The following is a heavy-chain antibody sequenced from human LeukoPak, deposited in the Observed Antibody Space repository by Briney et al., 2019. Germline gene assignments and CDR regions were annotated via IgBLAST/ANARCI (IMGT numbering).Heavy chain of an antibody. Sequence: GASVKVSCKASGYTFTSYGISWVRQAPGQGLEWMGWISAYNGNTNYAQKLQGRVTMTTDTSTSTAYMELRSLRFDDTAVYYCARGAMGLWSSDFDYWGQGTLVTVSS. V-gene: IGHV1-18*01. J-gene: IGHJ4*02. CDR1: GYTFTSYG. D-gene: IGHD4/OR15-4a*01. CDR2: ISAYNGNT. CDR3: ARGAMGLWSSDFDY.